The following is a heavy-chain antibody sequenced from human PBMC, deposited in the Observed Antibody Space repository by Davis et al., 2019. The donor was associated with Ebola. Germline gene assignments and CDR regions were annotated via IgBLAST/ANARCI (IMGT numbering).Heavy chain of an antibody. V-gene: IGHV4-30-4*01. Sequence: PSETLSLTCTVSGGSISSGDYYWSWIRQPPGKGLEWIGYIYYSGSTYYNPSLKSRVTISVDTSKNQFSLKLSSVTAADTAVYYCAITKGYSYGRAYFDYWGQGTLVTVSS. J-gene: IGHJ4*02. CDR2: IYYSGST. CDR1: GGSISSGDYY. D-gene: IGHD5-18*01. CDR3: AITKGYSYGRAYFDY.